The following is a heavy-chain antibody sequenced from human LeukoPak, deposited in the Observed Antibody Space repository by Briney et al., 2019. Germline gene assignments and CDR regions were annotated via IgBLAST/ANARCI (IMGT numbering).Heavy chain of an antibody. V-gene: IGHV3-30*18. CDR2: TSYDGSRK. D-gene: IGHD2-2*02. CDR1: GFTFSHYG. Sequence: GGSLRLSCTASGFTFSHYGMHWVRQAPGKGLEWVAVTSYDGSRKHYADSVKGRFTISRDNSKNMLYLQMNSLRAEDTAVYYCANHRCSSTNCYSRDAFDIWGQGTMVTVSS. J-gene: IGHJ3*02. CDR3: ANHRCSSTNCYSRDAFDI.